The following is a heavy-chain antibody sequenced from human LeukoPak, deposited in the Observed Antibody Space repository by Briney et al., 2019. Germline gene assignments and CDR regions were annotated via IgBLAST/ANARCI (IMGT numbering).Heavy chain of an antibody. J-gene: IGHJ4*02. CDR3: AREMWFGALNHFDN. D-gene: IGHD3-10*01. V-gene: IGHV3-48*03. CDR2: ISSSGTTI. CDR1: GFTFSSYD. Sequence: GGSLRLSCAASGFTFSSYDMNWVRQAPGKGLEWFSYISSSGTTIYYADSVKGRLTISRDNAKNSLYLQMNSLRAEDTAVYYCAREMWFGALNHFDNWGQGTLVTVSS.